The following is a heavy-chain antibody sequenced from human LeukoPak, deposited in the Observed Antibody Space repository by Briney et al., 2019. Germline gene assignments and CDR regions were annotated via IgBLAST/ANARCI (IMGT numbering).Heavy chain of an antibody. J-gene: IGHJ3*01. Sequence: SETLSLTCSVSGASVSTTAYFWNWIRQPAGEGLEWIGRIYASGNTHYNPSLKSRVTMPLDTSKNQFSLTMNSVTAADSAVYFCASYREAYDLYPHGLDVWGRGTVVTVSS. CDR1: GASVSTTAYF. V-gene: IGHV4-61*02. CDR2: IYASGNT. D-gene: IGHD5-24*01. CDR3: ASYREAYDLYPHGLDV.